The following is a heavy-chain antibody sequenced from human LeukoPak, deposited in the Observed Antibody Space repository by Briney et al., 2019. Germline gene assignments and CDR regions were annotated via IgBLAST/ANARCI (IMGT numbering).Heavy chain of an antibody. V-gene: IGHV3-30*04. CDR3: ARGVLGYCSSTSCQERDYYMDV. D-gene: IGHD2-2*01. CDR2: ISYDGSNK. Sequence: GGSLRFSCAASGFTFSSYAMHWVRQAPGKGLEWVAVISYDGSNKYYADSVKGRFTISRDNSKNTLYLQMNSLRAEDTAVYYCARGVLGYCSSTSCQERDYYMDVWGKGTTVTVSS. J-gene: IGHJ6*03. CDR1: GFTFSSYA.